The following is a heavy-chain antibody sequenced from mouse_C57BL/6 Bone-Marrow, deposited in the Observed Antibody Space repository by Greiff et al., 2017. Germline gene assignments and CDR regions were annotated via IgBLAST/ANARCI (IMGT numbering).Heavy chain of an antibody. D-gene: IGHD2-14*01. CDR1: GYTFTSYW. V-gene: IGHV1-69*01. J-gene: IGHJ3*01. Sequence: VQLQQPGAELVMPGASVKLSCKASGYTFTSYWMHWVKQRPGQGLEWIGEIDPSDSYTNYNQKFQGKSTLTVDKSSSTAYMQLSSLTSEDSAVFYCAREGGYCAWFAYSGQVPLVTVSA. CDR2: IDPSDSYT. CDR3: AREGGYCAWFAY.